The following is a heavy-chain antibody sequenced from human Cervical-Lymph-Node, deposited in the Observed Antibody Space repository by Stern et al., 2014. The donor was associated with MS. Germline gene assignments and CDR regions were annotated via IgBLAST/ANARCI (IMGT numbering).Heavy chain of an antibody. CDR2: IDWDDEK. V-gene: IGHV2-70*04. J-gene: IGHJ4*02. D-gene: IGHD6-19*01. Sequence: QITLKESGPALLRPTETLRLTCTLSGFSLSTTGMRVSWIRQPPGKALEWLARIDWDDEKFYIPSLKTRVTISKDTSKNHVVLTMTNVDPVDTATYYCARLGAVGGLDFWGQGTLVAVSS. CDR1: GFSLSTTGMR. CDR3: ARLGAVGGLDF.